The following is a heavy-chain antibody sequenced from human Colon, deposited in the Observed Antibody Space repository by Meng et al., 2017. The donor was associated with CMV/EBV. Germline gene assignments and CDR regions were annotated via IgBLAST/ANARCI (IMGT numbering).Heavy chain of an antibody. Sequence: SETLSLTCTVSGGSISSTNYYWGWIRQPPGKGLEAVGIMFYSGSTSYNPSLKSRVTMSVDTSRNEFSLKLNSVTAADTAVYYCARSGCSAGSCYVDHWGQGTLVTVSS. CDR1: GGSISSTNYY. D-gene: IGHD2-15*01. CDR3: ARSGCSAGSCYVDH. V-gene: IGHV4-39*07. J-gene: IGHJ5*02. CDR2: MFYSGST.